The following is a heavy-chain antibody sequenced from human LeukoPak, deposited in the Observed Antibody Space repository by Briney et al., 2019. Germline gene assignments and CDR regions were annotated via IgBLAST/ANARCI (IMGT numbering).Heavy chain of an antibody. CDR3: ARFSTRLTGERIGALDL. CDR2: IYYVGNT. Sequence: SETLSLTCTVSGGSLSSGGYYWTWIRQHPGKGLEWLAYIYYVGNTYYNPSLKSRLSISANTSKNHFSLNLSSVTAADTAIYYCARFSTRLTGERIGALDLWGQGTMVTVSS. CDR1: GGSLSSGGYY. J-gene: IGHJ3*01. D-gene: IGHD7-27*01. V-gene: IGHV4-31*03.